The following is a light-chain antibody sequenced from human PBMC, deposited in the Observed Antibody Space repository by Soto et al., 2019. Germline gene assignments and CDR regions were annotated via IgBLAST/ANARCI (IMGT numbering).Light chain of an antibody. J-gene: IGLJ7*01. CDR1: SSNIGSNT. CDR3: AAWDDSLNSNAV. V-gene: IGLV1-44*01. Sequence: QSVLTQPPSASGTHGQRVTLSCSGSSSNIGSNTVNWYQQLPGTSPKLLIYSNNQRPSGVPDRFSGSKSGTSASLAISGLDSEYEADYYCAAWDDSLNSNAVFGGGTQLTVL. CDR2: SNN.